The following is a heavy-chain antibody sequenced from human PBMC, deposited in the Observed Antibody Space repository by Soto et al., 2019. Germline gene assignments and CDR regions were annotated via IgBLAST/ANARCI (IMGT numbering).Heavy chain of an antibody. CDR3: AKDGSSSSWSFDY. D-gene: IGHD6-13*01. CDR2: ISGSGGST. Sequence: GGSLRLSCAASGFTFSSYAMSWVRQAPGKGLEWVSAISGSGGSTYYADSVKGRFTISRDNSKNTLYLQMNSLRAADTAVYYCAKDGSSSSWSFDYWGQGTMVTVSS. J-gene: IGHJ4*02. CDR1: GFTFSSYA. V-gene: IGHV3-23*01.